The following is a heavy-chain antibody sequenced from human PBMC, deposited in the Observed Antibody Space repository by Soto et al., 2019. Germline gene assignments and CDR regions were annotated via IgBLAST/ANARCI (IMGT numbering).Heavy chain of an antibody. Sequence: EVQLLESGGDLVQPGGSLRLSCGASGFTFSNYGMSWVRQTSGTGLEWVSVISSSGGSTYYAGSVKGRFTISRDNSKKTLYLQMNSLRAEDTAVYYCASQSGSLLLGYFDLWGQGTLVTVSS. V-gene: IGHV3-23*01. J-gene: IGHJ4*02. CDR2: ISSSGGST. CDR1: GFTFSNYG. CDR3: ASQSGSLLLGYFDL. D-gene: IGHD3-22*01.